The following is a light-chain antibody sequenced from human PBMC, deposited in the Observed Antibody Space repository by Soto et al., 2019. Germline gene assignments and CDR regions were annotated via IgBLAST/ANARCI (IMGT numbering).Light chain of an antibody. CDR3: QSYDSSLSGYL. CDR1: SSNNGAGYD. J-gene: IGLJ1*01. V-gene: IGLV1-40*01. Sequence: QSVLTQPPSVSGATGQRVTISCTGSSSNNGAGYDVHWYQQLPGTAPKLLIYGNSNRPSGVPDRFSGSKSGTSASLAITGLQAEDEADYYCQSYDSSLSGYLFGTGTKLTVL. CDR2: GNS.